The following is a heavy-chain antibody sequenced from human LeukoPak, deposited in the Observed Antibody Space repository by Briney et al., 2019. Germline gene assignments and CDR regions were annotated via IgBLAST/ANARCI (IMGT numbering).Heavy chain of an antibody. J-gene: IGHJ6*03. Sequence: GASVKVSCKASGYTLTTHGINWVRQAPGQGLEWLGWISAYSGDTNYARNLQDRFTMTTDTSTSTAYMELRSLRSDDTAVYYCATSAPRGAARDFYYMDVWGQGTPVTISS. CDR3: ATSAPRGAARDFYYMDV. CDR1: GYTLTTHG. D-gene: IGHD6-6*01. V-gene: IGHV1-18*04. CDR2: ISAYSGDT.